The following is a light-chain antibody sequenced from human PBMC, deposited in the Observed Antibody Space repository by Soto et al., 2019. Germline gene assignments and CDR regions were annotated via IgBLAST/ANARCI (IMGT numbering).Light chain of an antibody. V-gene: IGKV3-15*01. CDR3: QQYNNWPFT. J-gene: IGKJ3*01. CDR1: RSVSSN. Sequence: EMVMTQSPDTLSVSPGERATLSCRASRSVSSNLAWYQQKPGQAPRLLIYGASTRATGIPARFSGSGSGTEFTLTISSLQSEDFAVYYCQQYNNWPFTFGPGTKVDIK. CDR2: GAS.